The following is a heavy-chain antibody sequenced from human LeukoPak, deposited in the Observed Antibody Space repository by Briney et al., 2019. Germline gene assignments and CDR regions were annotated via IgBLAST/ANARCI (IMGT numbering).Heavy chain of an antibody. CDR2: ITSRSYI. CDR1: GFTFSSYS. Sequence: GGSLRLSCAASGFTFSSYSVNWVRQAPGKGLEWVSSITSRSYIYYADSVKGRFTISRDNAKNSLYLQMNSLRAEDTAVYYCARESLSVPSSRWDVGGTNAFDIWGQGTMVTVSS. CDR3: ARESLSVPSSRWDVGGTNAFDI. D-gene: IGHD1-26*01. J-gene: IGHJ3*02. V-gene: IGHV3-21*01.